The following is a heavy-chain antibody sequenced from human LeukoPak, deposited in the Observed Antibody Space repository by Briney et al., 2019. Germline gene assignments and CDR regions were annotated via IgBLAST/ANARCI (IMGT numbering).Heavy chain of an antibody. J-gene: IGHJ4*02. D-gene: IGHD4-11*01. CDR1: GGTFSSYA. Sequence: ASVKVSCKASGGTFSSYAISWVRQAPGQGLEWMGWINPNSGGTNYAQKFQGRVTMTRDTSISTAYMELSRLRSDDTAVYYCAASDLQTENYFDYWGQGTLVTVSS. CDR3: AASDLQTENYFDY. CDR2: INPNSGGT. V-gene: IGHV1-2*02.